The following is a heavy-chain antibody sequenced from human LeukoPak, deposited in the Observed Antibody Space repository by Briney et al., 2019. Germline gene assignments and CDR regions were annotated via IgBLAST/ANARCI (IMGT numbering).Heavy chain of an antibody. CDR2: IKQDGSEK. Sequence: GGSLRLSCAASGFTFSTYWMSWVRQTPRKGLEWVANIKQDGSEKQYVDSVKGRFTISRDNVENSLYLQMNSLRAEDTAVYYCARQQSAPGWFDPWGQGTLVTVSS. CDR3: ARQQSAPGWFDP. J-gene: IGHJ5*02. V-gene: IGHV3-7*02. D-gene: IGHD6-13*01. CDR1: GFTFSTYW.